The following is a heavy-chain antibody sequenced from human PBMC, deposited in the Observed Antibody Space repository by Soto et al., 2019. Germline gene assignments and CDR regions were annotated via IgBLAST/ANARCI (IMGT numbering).Heavy chain of an antibody. D-gene: IGHD2-2*01. V-gene: IGHV4-31*03. CDR3: ARVRVPAALNWFDP. J-gene: IGHJ5*02. CDR2: IYYSGST. CDR1: GGSISSGGYY. Sequence: SETLSLTCTVSGGSISSGGYYWSWIRQHPGKGLEWIGYIYYSGSTYYNPSLKSRVTISVDTSKNQFSLKLSSVTAADTAVYYCARVRVPAALNWFDPWGQGTLVTVPQ.